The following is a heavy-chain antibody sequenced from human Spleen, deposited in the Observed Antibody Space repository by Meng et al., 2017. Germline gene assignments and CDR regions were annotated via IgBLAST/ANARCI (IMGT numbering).Heavy chain of an antibody. V-gene: IGHV1-69*13. Sequence: SVKVSCKALGGIFSNYVIGWVRQAPGQGLEWMGGINAVFGTTNYAQKFQDRVTITSDESTSTVYMELTRLTSEDTAVYYCASYYDSSGYSRWGQGTLVTVSS. CDR3: ASYYDSSGYSR. D-gene: IGHD3-22*01. J-gene: IGHJ4*02. CDR2: INAVFGTT. CDR1: GGIFSNYV.